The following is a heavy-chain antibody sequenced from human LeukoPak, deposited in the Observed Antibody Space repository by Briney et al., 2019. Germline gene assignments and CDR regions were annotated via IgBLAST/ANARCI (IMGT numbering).Heavy chain of an antibody. D-gene: IGHD5-24*01. CDR2: IYSGGNT. J-gene: IGHJ4*02. V-gene: IGHV3-53*01. CDR3: ARDFRDGYTFSSDY. Sequence: GGSLRLSCAASGFTVSSNYMSWVRQAPGKGLEWVSVIYSGGNTYYADSVKGRFTISRDNSKNTLYLQMNSLGAEDTAVYYCARDFRDGYTFSSDYWGQGTLVTVSS. CDR1: GFTVSSNY.